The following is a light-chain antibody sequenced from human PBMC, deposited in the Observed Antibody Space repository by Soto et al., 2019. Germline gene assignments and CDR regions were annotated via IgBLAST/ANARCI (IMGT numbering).Light chain of an antibody. CDR3: QSYDISLHNYV. J-gene: IGLJ1*01. V-gene: IGLV1-40*01. CDR1: TSNIGAPYD. Sequence: QSVLAQPPSVSGAPGQSVSISCTGSTSNIGAPYDVHWYQHLPGTAPKLLIYGDNNRPSGVPDRFSGSKSGTSASLAITRLQDEDEADYYCQSYDISLHNYVFGNGNKVTV. CDR2: GDN.